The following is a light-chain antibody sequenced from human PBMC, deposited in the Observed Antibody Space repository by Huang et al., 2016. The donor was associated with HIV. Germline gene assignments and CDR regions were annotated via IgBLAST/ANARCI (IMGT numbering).Light chain of an antibody. J-gene: IGKJ1*01. CDR3: QQYNNWPPA. CDR2: GTS. V-gene: IGKV3-15*01. CDR1: RSLSST. Sequence: EVVMTQSPVTLSVSPGERATVSCRASRSLSSTLAWYQQKLGQAPRLLIYGTSTRATCLPARIGGNGSGTEVTLTISSLQSEDFAFYYCQQYNNWPPAFGQGTKVEIK.